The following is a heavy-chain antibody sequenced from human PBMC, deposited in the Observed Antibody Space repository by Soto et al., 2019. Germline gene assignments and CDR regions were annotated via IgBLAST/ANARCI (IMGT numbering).Heavy chain of an antibody. Sequence: QVQLEESVGGVVQPGRSLKLSCVASGFTLSESGMHWVRQTPGKGLEWLAMISFDGSGTYYADSVKGRFTVSRDISKNTRYLQMSSLRRDDTGFYYCAKDGGLTFHVWGPGTKVTVSS. CDR2: ISFDGSGT. CDR1: GFTLSESG. CDR3: AKDGGLTFHV. D-gene: IGHD3-10*01. V-gene: IGHV3-30*18. J-gene: IGHJ3*01.